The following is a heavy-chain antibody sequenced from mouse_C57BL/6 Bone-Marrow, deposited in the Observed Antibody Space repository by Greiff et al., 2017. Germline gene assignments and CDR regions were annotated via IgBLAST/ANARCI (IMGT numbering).Heavy chain of an antibody. J-gene: IGHJ1*03. CDR3: TTDWDYGSSYWYFDV. CDR2: IDPENGDT. CDR1: GFNIKDDY. D-gene: IGHD1-1*01. Sequence: QLQQSGAELVRPGASVKLSCTASGFNIKDDYMHWVKQRPEQGLEWIGWIDPENGDTEYASKFQGKATITADTSSNTAYLQLSSLTSEDTAVYYCTTDWDYGSSYWYFDVWGTGTTVTVSS. V-gene: IGHV14-4*01.